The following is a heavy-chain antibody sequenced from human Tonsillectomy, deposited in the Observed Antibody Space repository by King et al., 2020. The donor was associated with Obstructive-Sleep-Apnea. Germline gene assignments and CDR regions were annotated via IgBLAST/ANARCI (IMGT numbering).Heavy chain of an antibody. D-gene: IGHD1-14*01. CDR3: ARDRPGSIDY. V-gene: IGHV3-30-3*01. CDR1: GFTLSSYA. Sequence: VQLVESGGGVVQPGRSLRLPCAASGFTLSSYAMHWVGQAPGKGLEWVAIRINEGSNKYYADSVKGQFTISRDNSANSLYLQMNSLRAEDTAVYYCARDRPGSIDYWGQGTLVTVSS. J-gene: IGHJ4*02. CDR2: RINEGSNK.